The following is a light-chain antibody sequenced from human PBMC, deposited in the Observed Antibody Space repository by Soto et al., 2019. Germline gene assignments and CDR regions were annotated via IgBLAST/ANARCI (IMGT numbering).Light chain of an antibody. J-gene: IGLJ1*01. CDR3: SSYTITSSPV. CDR2: EVT. CDR1: SSDVGGYDF. V-gene: IGLV2-14*01. Sequence: QSALTQPASVSGSPGQSITISCTGTSSDVGGYDFVSWYRQYPGQAPKILIYEVTHRPSGVPDRFSGSKSRNTASLTISGLQADDEADYYCSSYTITSSPVFGPGTKLTVL.